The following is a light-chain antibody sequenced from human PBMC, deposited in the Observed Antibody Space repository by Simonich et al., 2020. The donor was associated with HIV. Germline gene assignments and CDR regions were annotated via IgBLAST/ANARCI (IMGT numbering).Light chain of an antibody. V-gene: IGKV1-5*03. CDR2: KAS. CDR1: QSISSW. CDR3: QQYNSYPLT. Sequence: DIHMTQSPSTLSASVGERVTITCRASQSISSWLAWYQQKPGKAPKLLIYKASSLESGVPSRFSGSGSGTEFTLTISSLQPDDFATYYCQQYNSYPLTFGGGTKVEIK. J-gene: IGKJ4*01.